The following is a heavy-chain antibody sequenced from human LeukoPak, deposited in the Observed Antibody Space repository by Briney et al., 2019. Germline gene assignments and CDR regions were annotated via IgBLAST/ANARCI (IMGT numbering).Heavy chain of an antibody. CDR1: GFTFSNHA. Sequence: GGSLRLSCAASGFTFSNHAMSWVRQAPGKGLQWVAVISGGGRTTEYEDVVKGRFTISRDNSKNTLSLQMNSLTVEDTAIYFCAKNVVVKRYIDFWGQGTLVTVSS. V-gene: IGHV3-23*01. D-gene: IGHD2-15*01. J-gene: IGHJ4*02. CDR3: AKNVVVKRYIDF. CDR2: ISGGGRTT.